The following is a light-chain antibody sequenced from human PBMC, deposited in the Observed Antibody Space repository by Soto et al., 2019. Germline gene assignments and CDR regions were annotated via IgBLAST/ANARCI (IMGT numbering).Light chain of an antibody. CDR3: QSYDSSLRGV. CDR1: SSNIGAGYD. V-gene: IGLV1-40*01. CDR2: GSS. Sequence: QSVLTQPPSVSGAPGQRVTISCTGSSSNIGAGYDVHWYQQLPGTAPKLLIYGSSNRPSGVPDRFSGSKSGTSASLAITGLQAEDEADYYCQSYDSSLRGVFGTGTKVTVL. J-gene: IGLJ1*01.